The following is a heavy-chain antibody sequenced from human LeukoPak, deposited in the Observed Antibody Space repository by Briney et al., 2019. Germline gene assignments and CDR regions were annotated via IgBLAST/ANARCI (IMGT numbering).Heavy chain of an antibody. Sequence: GGSLRLSCAVSGITLSNYGMSWVRQASGKGLEWVAGIRDSGGRTNYADSVKGRFTISRDNPKNTLYLQMNSLRAEDTAVYFCAKRGVVIRVILVGFHKEAYYFDSWGQGALVTVSS. J-gene: IGHJ4*02. CDR2: IRDSGGRT. CDR1: GITLSNYG. CDR3: AKRGVVIRVILVGFHKEAYYFDS. V-gene: IGHV3-23*01. D-gene: IGHD3-22*01.